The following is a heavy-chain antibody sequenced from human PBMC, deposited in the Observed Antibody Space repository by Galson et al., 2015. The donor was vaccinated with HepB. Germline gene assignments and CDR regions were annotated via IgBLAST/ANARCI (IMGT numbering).Heavy chain of an antibody. CDR2: IYYSGST. D-gene: IGHD6-13*01. V-gene: IGHV4-59*01. CDR1: GGSISSYY. Sequence: SETLSLTCTVSGGSISSYYWSWIRQPPGKGLEWIGYIYYSGSTNYNPSLKSRVTISVDTSKNQFSLKLSSVTAADTAVYYCARVKAAAAEYYYYGMDVWGQGTTVTVSS. J-gene: IGHJ6*02. CDR3: ARVKAAAAEYYYYGMDV.